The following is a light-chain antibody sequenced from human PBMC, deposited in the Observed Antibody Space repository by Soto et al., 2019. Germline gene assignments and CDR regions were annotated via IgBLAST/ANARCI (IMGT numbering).Light chain of an antibody. Sequence: SYELTQTPSVSVSPGQTARITCPGDELSKQYVYWYQQKPGQAPVLVIYKDNERASGIPERFSASSSGTTVTLTISGVRAEDEADYYCQSSDDTGNYYLFGTGTKVTVL. J-gene: IGLJ1*01. CDR1: ELSKQY. V-gene: IGLV3-25*02. CDR3: QSSDDTGNYYL. CDR2: KDN.